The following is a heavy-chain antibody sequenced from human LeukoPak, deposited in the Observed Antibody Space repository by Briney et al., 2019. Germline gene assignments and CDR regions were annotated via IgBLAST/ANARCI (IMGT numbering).Heavy chain of an antibody. J-gene: IGHJ4*02. V-gene: IGHV4-34*01. CDR3: ARGRGYSYGSTFDY. Sequence: SETLSLTCAVYGGSFSGYYWSWIRQPPGRGLEWIGEINHSGSTNYNPSLKSRVTISVDTSKNQFSLKLSSVTAADTAVYYCARGRGYSYGSTFDYWGQGTLVTVSS. CDR1: GGSFSGYY. CDR2: INHSGST. D-gene: IGHD5-18*01.